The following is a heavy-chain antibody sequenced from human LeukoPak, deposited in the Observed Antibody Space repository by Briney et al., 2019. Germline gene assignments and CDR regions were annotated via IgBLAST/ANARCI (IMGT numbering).Heavy chain of an antibody. J-gene: IGHJ5*02. D-gene: IGHD2-15*01. CDR1: GGTFSSYA. Sequence: GASVKVSCKASGGTFSSYAISWVRQAPGQGLEWMGGIIPIFGTANYAQKFQGRVTITADESTSTAYMELSSLRSEDTAVYYCARNRYCSGGSCYVWFDPWGQGTLVTVSS. CDR2: IIPIFGTA. V-gene: IGHV1-69*13. CDR3: ARNRYCSGGSCYVWFDP.